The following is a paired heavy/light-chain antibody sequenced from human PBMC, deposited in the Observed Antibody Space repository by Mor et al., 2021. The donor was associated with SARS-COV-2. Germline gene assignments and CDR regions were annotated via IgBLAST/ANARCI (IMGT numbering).Light chain of an antibody. J-gene: IGLJ3*02. CDR1: TGAVTSGHY. V-gene: IGLV7-46*01. Sequence: QAVVTQEPSLTVSPGGTVTLTCGSSTGAVTSGHYTYWFQRKPGQAPKTLIYDTDNKDSWTPARFSGSLIGGKAALTLSGAQPEDEADYYCLLSYSGGRLWVFGGGTKLTVL. CDR3: LLSYSGGRLWV. CDR2: DTD.
Heavy chain of an antibody. CDR1: GGSFTSYA. J-gene: IGHJ2*01. V-gene: IGHV1-69*06. CDR3: VGWGGSFWSGSSWYFDL. D-gene: IGHD3-3*01. CDR2: IIPVFGTA. Sequence: QVQLVQSGAEERRPGSSVKVSCRASGGSFTSYAISWVRQAPGQGLEWMGGIIPVFGTASYAQKFHDRVTLTADKVTNTVYMELSNLRSDDTALYYCVGWGGSFWSGSSWYFDLWGRGTLVTVSS.